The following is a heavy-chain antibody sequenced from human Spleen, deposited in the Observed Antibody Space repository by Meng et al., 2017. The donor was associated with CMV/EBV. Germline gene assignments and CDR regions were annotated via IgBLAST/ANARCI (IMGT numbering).Heavy chain of an antibody. CDR2: TYYKSKWYF. CDR3: AGDRYSSGWYFDY. J-gene: IGHJ4*02. V-gene: IGHV6-1*01. Sequence: GDSGSSDTGAWNWIRQSPSRGREWLGRTYYKSKWYFEYAVSIKSRITINQDASKIQFSMQLSSVTPEDTAVYYCAGDRYSSGWYFDYWGQGTLVTVSS. CDR1: GDSGSSDTGA. D-gene: IGHD6-19*01.